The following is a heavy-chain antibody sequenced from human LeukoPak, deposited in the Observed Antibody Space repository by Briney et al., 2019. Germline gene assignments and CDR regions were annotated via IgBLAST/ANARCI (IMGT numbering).Heavy chain of an antibody. CDR2: ISSSGSTI. J-gene: IGHJ4*02. CDR3: AQIYTYGSSQFDY. CDR1: GFTFSNYE. D-gene: IGHD5-18*01. V-gene: IGHV3-48*03. Sequence: SGGSLRLSCAASGFTFSNYEMNWVRQAPGKGLDWVSYISSSGSTIYYADSVKGRFTISRDNAKNSLYLQMNSLRAEDTAVYYCAQIYTYGSSQFDYWGQGTLVTVSS.